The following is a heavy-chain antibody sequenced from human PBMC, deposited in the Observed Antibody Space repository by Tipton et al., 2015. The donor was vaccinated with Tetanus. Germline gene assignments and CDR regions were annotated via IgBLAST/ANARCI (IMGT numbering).Heavy chain of an antibody. Sequence: SLRLSCAASGFIFSSYGIHWVRQAPGKGLEWVAVSWYDGTDKYYADSVKGRFTISRDNSKNPLYLQMNSLRAEDTVIYYCAREADCSGGSCFSGDFDNWGQGTQVTVSS. D-gene: IGHD2-15*01. CDR1: GFIFSSYG. CDR3: AREADCSGGSCFSGDFDN. CDR2: SWYDGTDK. V-gene: IGHV3-33*01. J-gene: IGHJ4*02.